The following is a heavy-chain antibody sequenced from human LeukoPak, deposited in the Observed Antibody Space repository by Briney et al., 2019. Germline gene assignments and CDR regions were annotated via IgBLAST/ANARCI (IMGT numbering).Heavy chain of an antibody. D-gene: IGHD3-22*01. CDR1: GYTFTSYG. CDR3: ARAGPYYYDSSGCDY. CDR2: ISAYNGNT. J-gene: IGHJ4*02. V-gene: IGHV1-18*01. Sequence: ASVKVSCKASGYTFTSYGISWVRQAPGQGLEGMGWISAYNGNTNYAQKLQGRVTMTTDASTSTAYMELRSLRSDDTAVYYCARAGPYYYDSSGCDYWGQGTLVTVSS.